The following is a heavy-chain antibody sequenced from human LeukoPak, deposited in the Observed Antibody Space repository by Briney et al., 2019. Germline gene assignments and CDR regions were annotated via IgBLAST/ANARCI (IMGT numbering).Heavy chain of an antibody. D-gene: IGHD3-22*01. CDR3: ARASYSYDISGWVPFDY. CDR2: IYTSGST. Sequence: PSETLSLTCTVSGNSISSGDYYWSCIRQPAGKGLEWIGRIYTSGSTTYNPSLKSRVTISGDTSENQFSLRLSSATAADTAVYYCARASYSYDISGWVPFDYWGQGTLVTVSS. J-gene: IGHJ4*02. CDR1: GNSISSGDYY. V-gene: IGHV4-61*02.